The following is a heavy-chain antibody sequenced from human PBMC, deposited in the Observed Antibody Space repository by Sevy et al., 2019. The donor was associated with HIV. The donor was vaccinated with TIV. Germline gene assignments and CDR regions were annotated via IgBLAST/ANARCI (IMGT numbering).Heavy chain of an antibody. CDR3: ARDSIPLVQGIIITPYYYGMDV. D-gene: IGHD3-10*01. CDR2: ISAYNGNT. J-gene: IGHJ6*02. V-gene: IGHV1-18*04. Sequence: ASVKVSCKTSGYTFNTFGINWVRQAPGQGLQWVGWISAYNGNTKYVQMLQGRVSMTRETSTSTVYMELRSLRPDDTAVYYCARDSIPLVQGIIITPYYYGMDVWGQGTTVTVSS. CDR1: GYTFNTFG.